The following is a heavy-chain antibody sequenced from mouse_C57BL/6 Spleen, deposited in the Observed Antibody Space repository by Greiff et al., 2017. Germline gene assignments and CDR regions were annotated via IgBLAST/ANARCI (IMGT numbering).Heavy chain of an antibody. D-gene: IGHD1-2*01. V-gene: IGHV2-9-1*01. Sequence: VKLMESGPGLVAPSQSLSITCTVSGFSLTSYAISWVRQPPGKGLEWVGVIWAGGGKNYNSALKSRLSISKDNSKSQVFLKMNRLQTDDTARYYCASDRLYAMDYWGQGTSVTVSS. CDR1: GFSLTSYA. J-gene: IGHJ4*01. CDR2: IWAGGGK. CDR3: ASDRLYAMDY.